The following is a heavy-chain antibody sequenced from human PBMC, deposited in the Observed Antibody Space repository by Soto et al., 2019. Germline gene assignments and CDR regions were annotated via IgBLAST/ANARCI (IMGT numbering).Heavy chain of an antibody. V-gene: IGHV3-15*01. Sequence: EVQLVESGGDLVKPGGSLRLSCAASGFTFSNAWMTWVRQAPGKGLEWVGRIKSNTDGGALEYAAPLKDRFTIAGDDSRSTLYLQLNSLKPEDTAVYYCATRPAPYYADWSLDYWGQGTLVTVSS. CDR2: IKSNTDGGAL. J-gene: IGHJ4*02. CDR3: ATRPAPYYADWSLDY. D-gene: IGHD3-16*01. CDR1: GFTFSNAW.